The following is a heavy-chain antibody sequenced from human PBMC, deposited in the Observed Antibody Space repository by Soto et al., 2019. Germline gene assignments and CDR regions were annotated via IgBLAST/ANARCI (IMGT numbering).Heavy chain of an antibody. CDR3: ARDTESNRYND. D-gene: IGHD1-20*01. Sequence: GPEVKRPGASVKVSCKTSGYTFTPMGITWVRQAPGQGLEWVGWIRPDNGNTKSAQRLQGRVTLTTDTSASTAYMELRSLTSDDTAMYYCARDTESNRYNDWGQGTLVTVSS. J-gene: IGHJ1*01. CDR1: GYTFTPMG. CDR2: IRPDNGNT. V-gene: IGHV1-18*01.